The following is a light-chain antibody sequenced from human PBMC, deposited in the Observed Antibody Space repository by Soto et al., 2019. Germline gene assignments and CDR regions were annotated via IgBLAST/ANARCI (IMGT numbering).Light chain of an antibody. J-gene: IGKJ5*01. CDR3: QQRSNWPPTT. CDR2: DAS. Sequence: EIVLTQSPGTLSLSTGERATLSCRVSQSVSSYLAWYQQKPGQAPRLLIYDASNRATGIPVRFSGSGSGTDFTLTISSLEPEDFAVYYCQQRSNWPPTTFGQGTRLEI. CDR1: QSVSSY. V-gene: IGKV3-11*01.